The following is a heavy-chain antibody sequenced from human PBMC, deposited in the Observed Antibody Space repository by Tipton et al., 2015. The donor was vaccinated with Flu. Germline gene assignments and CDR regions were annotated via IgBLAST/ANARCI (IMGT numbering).Heavy chain of an antibody. CDR3: ARDLKWSSAYYNPFGY. CDR2: IHRYGTT. D-gene: IGHD3-22*01. V-gene: IGHV4-38-2*02. Sequence: TLSLTCVVSGDSISSDYFWGWIRQPPGKGLEWIATIHRYGTTYYNPSLKSRVTISIDTSKNQFSLKLTSVTAADTAVYYCARDLKWSSAYYNPFGYWGQGTLVTVSS. J-gene: IGHJ4*02. CDR1: GDSISSDYF.